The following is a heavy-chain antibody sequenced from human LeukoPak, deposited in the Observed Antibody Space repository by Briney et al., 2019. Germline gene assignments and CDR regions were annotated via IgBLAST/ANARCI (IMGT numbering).Heavy chain of an antibody. CDR2: IFYSGAT. D-gene: IGHD1-14*01. V-gene: IGHV4-39*01. J-gene: IGHJ4*02. CDR1: GGSIRSGTYF. CDR3: ARHGHKNEYNSPGVDY. Sequence: SETLSLTCTVSGGSIRSGTYFWGWIRQPPGECLEWVGSIFYSGATYYNPSLKSRVTISVDTSKKQFSLKLNSVTAADTAVYHCARHGHKNEYNSPGVDYWGQGTLVTVSS.